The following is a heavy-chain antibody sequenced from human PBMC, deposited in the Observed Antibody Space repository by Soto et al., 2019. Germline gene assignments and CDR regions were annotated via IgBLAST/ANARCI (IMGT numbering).Heavy chain of an antibody. CDR1: GGSISSYY. Sequence: SETLSLTCSVSGGSISSYYWSWIRQPPGKGLEWIGYIYYSGSTNYNPSLKSRVTISVDTSKNQFSLKLSSVTAADTAVYYCSSSSGGWFDPWGQGTLVTVS. CDR2: IYYSGST. D-gene: IGHD6-6*01. CDR3: SSSSGGWFDP. J-gene: IGHJ5*02. V-gene: IGHV4-59*01.